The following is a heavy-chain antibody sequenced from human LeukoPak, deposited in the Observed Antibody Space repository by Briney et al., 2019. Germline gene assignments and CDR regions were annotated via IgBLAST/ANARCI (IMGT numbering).Heavy chain of an antibody. V-gene: IGHV4-61*01. J-gene: IGHJ4*02. D-gene: IGHD3-3*01. CDR1: GGSVSSGSYY. CDR2: ISNSGST. Sequence: SETLSLTCTVSGGSVSSGSYYWSWIRQPPGMGLEWIGYISNSGSTYYNPSLKSRVTISVDTSKNQFSLKLSSVTAADTAVYYCARERLGYYDFWSGYDSWGQGTLVTVSS. CDR3: ARERLGYYDFWSGYDS.